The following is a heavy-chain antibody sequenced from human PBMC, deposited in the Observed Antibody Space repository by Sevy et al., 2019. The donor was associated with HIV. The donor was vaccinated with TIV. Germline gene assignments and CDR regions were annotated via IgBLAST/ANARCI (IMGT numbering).Heavy chain of an antibody. J-gene: IGHJ6*01. D-gene: IGHD3-3*01. Sequence: ASVKVSCMVSGYTLSKLSMHWVRQAPGKGPEWMGGFDPEDGETIYAQKFQGRVTMTEDTSTDTAYMELSSLRSEDTAVYYCATLDFWSDYPLYGMDVWGPRDHGHRLL. CDR1: GYTLSKLS. V-gene: IGHV1-24*01. CDR3: ATLDFWSDYPLYGMDV. CDR2: FDPEDGET.